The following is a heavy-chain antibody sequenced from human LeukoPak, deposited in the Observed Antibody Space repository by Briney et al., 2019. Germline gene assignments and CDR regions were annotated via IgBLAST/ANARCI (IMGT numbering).Heavy chain of an antibody. V-gene: IGHV4-38-2*02. CDR1: GYSISSGYY. D-gene: IGHD6-19*01. CDR2: IYHSGST. CDR3: ATARGGSGWYGPPQYFQH. Sequence: SSETLSLTCTVSGYSISSGYYWGWIRQPPGKGLEWIGSIYHSGSTNYNPSLKSRVTISVDTSKNQFSLKLSSVTAADTAVYYCATARGGSGWYGPPQYFQHWGQGTLVTVSS. J-gene: IGHJ1*01.